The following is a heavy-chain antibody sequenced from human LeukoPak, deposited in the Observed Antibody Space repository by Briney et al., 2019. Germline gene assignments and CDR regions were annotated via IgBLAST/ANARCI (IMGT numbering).Heavy chain of an antibody. CDR1: GGSISGSSYY. CDR2: IYYSGST. J-gene: IGHJ4*02. D-gene: IGHD3-10*01. Sequence: SETLSLTCTVSGGSISGSSYYWGWIRQPPGKGLEWIGSIYYSGSTYYNPSLKSRVTISVDTSKNQLSLKLSSVTAADTAVYYCARRIYGSGIRWGQGTLVTVSS. CDR3: ARRIYGSGIR. V-gene: IGHV4-39*01.